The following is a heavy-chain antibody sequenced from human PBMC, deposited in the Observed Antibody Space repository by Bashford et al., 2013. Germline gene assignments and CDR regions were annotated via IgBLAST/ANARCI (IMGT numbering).Heavy chain of an antibody. CDR1: GYTFTSYD. D-gene: IGHD3-22*01. J-gene: IGHJ4*02. V-gene: IGHV1-8*01. Sequence: ASVKVSCKASGYTFTSYDINWVRQATGQGLEWMGWMNPNSGNTIYAQKFQGRVTMTEDTSTDTAYMELSSLRSEDTAVYYCATSRYYYDSSGYHPGLLDYWGQGTLVTVSS. CDR2: MNPNSGNT. CDR3: ATSRYYYDSSGYHPGLLDY.